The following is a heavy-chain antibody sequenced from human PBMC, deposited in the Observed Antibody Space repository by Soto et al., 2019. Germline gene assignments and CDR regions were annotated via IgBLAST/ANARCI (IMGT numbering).Heavy chain of an antibody. J-gene: IGHJ6*02. CDR1: GYSFTSYW. D-gene: IGHD6-13*01. CDR3: ARNLAAAGTYYYYGMDV. V-gene: IGHV5-10-1*01. Sequence: PGESLKISCKGSGYSFTSYWISWVRQMPGKGLGWMGRIDPSDSYTNYSPSFQGHVTISADKSISTAYLQWSSLKASDTAMYYCARNLAAAGTYYYYGMDVWGQGTTVTVSS. CDR2: IDPSDSYT.